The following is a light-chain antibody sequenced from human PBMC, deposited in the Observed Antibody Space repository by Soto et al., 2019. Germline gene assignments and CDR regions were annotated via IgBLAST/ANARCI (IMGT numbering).Light chain of an antibody. V-gene: IGKV1-8*01. CDR1: QGISSF. CDR2: AAA. CDR3: QQYLSYPYT. J-gene: IGKJ2*01. Sequence: AIRMTQSPSSISASTGDRVTITCRASQGISSFLAWYQQKPGKAPKLLIYAAATLQRGAPSRFSASGSGTDSTLTISRLQSEDFATYFCQQYLSYPYTFGQGTKLEI.